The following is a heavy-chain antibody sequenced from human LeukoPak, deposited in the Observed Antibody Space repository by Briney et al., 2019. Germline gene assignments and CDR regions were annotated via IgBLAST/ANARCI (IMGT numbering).Heavy chain of an antibody. CDR3: ARDGGAMVKVDAFDI. Sequence: KPGGSLRPSCAASGFTSSSYSMNWVRQAPGKGLEWVSSISSSSSYIYYADSVKGRFTISRDNAKNSLYLQMNSLRAEDTAVYYCARDGGAMVKVDAFDIWGQGTMVTVSS. J-gene: IGHJ3*02. V-gene: IGHV3-21*01. CDR1: GFTSSSYS. D-gene: IGHD3-16*01. CDR2: ISSSSSYI.